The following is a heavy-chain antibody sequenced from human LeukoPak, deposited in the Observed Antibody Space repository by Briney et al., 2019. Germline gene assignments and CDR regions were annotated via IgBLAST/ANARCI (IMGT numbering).Heavy chain of an antibody. Sequence: PGGSLRLSCAASGFTFSSYAMSWIRQPPGKGLEWISYISNTGSAIYYADSVKGRLTVSRDNAKNSLYLQLNSLRAEDTAVYYCARDRLPYYDNSGETSPDYWGQGTLVTVSS. CDR1: GFTFSSYA. D-gene: IGHD3-22*01. CDR2: ISNTGSAI. V-gene: IGHV3-11*01. J-gene: IGHJ4*02. CDR3: ARDRLPYYDNSGETSPDY.